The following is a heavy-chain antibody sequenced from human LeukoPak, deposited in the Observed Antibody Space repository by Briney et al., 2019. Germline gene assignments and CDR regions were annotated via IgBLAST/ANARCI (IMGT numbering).Heavy chain of an antibody. J-gene: IGHJ3*02. Sequence: SVKVSCKASGGTFSSYAISWVRQAPGQGLEWMGGIIPIFGTANYAQKFQGRVTMTRDTSTSTVYMELSSLRSEDTAVYYCARDKEPDAFDIWGQGTMVTVSS. CDR2: IIPIFGTA. V-gene: IGHV1-69*05. D-gene: IGHD1-14*01. CDR3: ARDKEPDAFDI. CDR1: GGTFSSYA.